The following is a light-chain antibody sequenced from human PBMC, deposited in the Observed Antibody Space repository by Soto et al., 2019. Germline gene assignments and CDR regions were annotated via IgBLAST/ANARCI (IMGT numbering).Light chain of an antibody. CDR1: SRDIGHYDY. V-gene: IGLV2-14*03. CDR3: CSLTTSHTYV. Sequence: QSALTQPASVSGSPGQSITISCTGTSRDIGHYDYVSWYQQHPGKAPKLMIYHVTDRPSGVSNRYSGSKSGNSASLTISGLQADDEADYYCCSLTTSHTYVFGSGTKVTVL. CDR2: HVT. J-gene: IGLJ1*01.